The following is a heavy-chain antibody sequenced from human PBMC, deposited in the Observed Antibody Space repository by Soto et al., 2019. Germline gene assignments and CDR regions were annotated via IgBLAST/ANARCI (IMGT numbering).Heavy chain of an antibody. D-gene: IGHD5-12*01. V-gene: IGHV4-39*01. CDR1: GGSISSSSYY. Sequence: SETLSLTCTVSGGSISSSSYYWGWIRQPPGKGLEWIGSIYYSGSTYYNPSLKSRVTISVDTSKNQFSLKLSSVTAADTAVYYCATHDLRSNWFDPWGQGTLVTVSS. CDR2: IYYSGST. CDR3: ATHDLRSNWFDP. J-gene: IGHJ5*02.